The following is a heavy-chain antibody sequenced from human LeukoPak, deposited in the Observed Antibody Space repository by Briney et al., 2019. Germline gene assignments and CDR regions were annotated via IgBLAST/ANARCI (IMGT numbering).Heavy chain of an antibody. J-gene: IGHJ4*02. CDR3: ASAPLSVTDSEKGY. Sequence: GGSLTLSCAASGFTFSSYAMSWVRQAPGKGLEWVSAISGSGGSTYYADSVKGRFTISRDNSKNTLYLQMNSLRAEDTAVYYCASAPLSVTDSEKGYWGQGTLVTVSS. D-gene: IGHD2-15*01. CDR1: GFTFSSYA. V-gene: IGHV3-23*01. CDR2: ISGSGGST.